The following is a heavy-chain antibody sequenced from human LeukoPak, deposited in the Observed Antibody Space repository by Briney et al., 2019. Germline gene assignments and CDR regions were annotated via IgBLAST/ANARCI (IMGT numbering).Heavy chain of an antibody. V-gene: IGHV3-23*01. CDR2: ISGSGGST. J-gene: IGHJ4*02. CDR3: AKDFIVDDLTIVVVPAAISGGNY. CDR1: GFTFSSYA. D-gene: IGHD2-2*01. Sequence: GGSLRLSCAASGFTFSSYAMSWVRQAPGKGLEWVSAISGSGGSTYYADSVKGRFTISRDNSKNTLYLQMNSLRAEDTAVYYCAKDFIVDDLTIVVVPAAISGGNYWGQGTLVTVSS.